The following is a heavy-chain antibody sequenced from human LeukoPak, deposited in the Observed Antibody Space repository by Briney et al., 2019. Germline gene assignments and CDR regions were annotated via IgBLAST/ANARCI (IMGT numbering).Heavy chain of an antibody. CDR1: GFTFSSYG. J-gene: IGHJ6*03. Sequence: PGGSLRLSCAASGFTFSSYGMHWVRQAPGKGLEWVAFIRYDGSNKYYADSVKGRFTISRDNSKNTLYLQMNSLRAEDTAVYYCAKGLYSSGPGRYMDVWGKGTTVTVSS. D-gene: IGHD6-19*01. CDR2: IRYDGSNK. V-gene: IGHV3-30*02. CDR3: AKGLYSSGPGRYMDV.